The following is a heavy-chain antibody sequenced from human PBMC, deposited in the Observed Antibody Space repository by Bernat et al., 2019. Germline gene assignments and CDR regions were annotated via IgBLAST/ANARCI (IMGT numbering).Heavy chain of an antibody. CDR2: INPKNGGT. CDR1: GYTFTGYY. D-gene: IGHD2-2*01. V-gene: IGHV1-2*02. CDR3: ARDLNGQYLTQNFDY. Sequence: QVQLVQSGAEVKKPGASVKVSCKASGYTFTGYYMHWVRQAPGQGLEWMGWINPKNGGTSYAQNFQGRVTMTRDTSTSTAYMELSRLRSDDTAVYYCARDLNGQYLTQNFDYWGQGTLVTVSS. J-gene: IGHJ4*02.